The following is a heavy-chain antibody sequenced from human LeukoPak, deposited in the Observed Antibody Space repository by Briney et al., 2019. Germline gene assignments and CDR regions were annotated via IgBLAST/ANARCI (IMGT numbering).Heavy chain of an antibody. CDR1: GGSISSGGYY. CDR2: IYYSGST. D-gene: IGHD6-6*01. V-gene: IGHV4-31*03. Sequence: SESLSLTCTVSGGSISSGGYYWSWIRQHPGKGLVWIGYIYYSGSTYYNPSLKSRVTISVDTSKNQFSLKLSSVTAADTAVYYCARGSVGYSSSSPWFDPWGQGTLVTVSS. CDR3: ARGSVGYSSSSPWFDP. J-gene: IGHJ5*02.